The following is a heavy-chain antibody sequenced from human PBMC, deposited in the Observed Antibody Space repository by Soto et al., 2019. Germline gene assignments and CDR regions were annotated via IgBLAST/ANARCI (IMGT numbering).Heavy chain of an antibody. CDR2: IKSKTDGGTT. V-gene: IGHV3-15*01. Sequence: LRLSCAASGFTFSNAWMSWVRQAPGKGLEWVGRIKSKTDGGTTDYAAPVKGRFTISRDDSKNTLYLQMNSLKTEDTAVYYCTTDPSSYDSSGYYYTDDAFDIWGQGTMVTVSS. CDR1: GFTFSNAW. J-gene: IGHJ3*02. CDR3: TTDPSSYDSSGYYYTDDAFDI. D-gene: IGHD3-22*01.